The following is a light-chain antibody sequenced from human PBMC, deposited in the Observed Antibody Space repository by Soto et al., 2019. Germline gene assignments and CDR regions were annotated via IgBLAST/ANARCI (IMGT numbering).Light chain of an antibody. Sequence: EIVLTQPPATLSLSPGQRATLSCRANQSISSYLAWYQQKPGQAPRLLIYDASNRATGIPARFSGSGSGTDFTLTISSLEPEDFGVYYCQQRYDWRSFGGGTKVEIK. J-gene: IGKJ4*01. CDR2: DAS. V-gene: IGKV3-11*01. CDR1: QSISSY. CDR3: QQRYDWRS.